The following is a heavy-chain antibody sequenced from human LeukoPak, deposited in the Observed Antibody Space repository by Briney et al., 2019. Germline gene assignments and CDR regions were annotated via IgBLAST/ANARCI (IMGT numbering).Heavy chain of an antibody. CDR2: INPNSGGT. CDR1: GYTFTGYY. D-gene: IGHD3-16*02. Sequence: ASVKVSCKASGYTFTGYYMHWVRQAPGQGLEWMGWINPNSGGTNYAQKLQGRVTMTTDTSTSTAYMELRSLRSDDTAVYYCARDLYTFGGVIPRAGAFDIWGQGTMVTVSS. CDR3: ARDLYTFGGVIPRAGAFDI. J-gene: IGHJ3*02. V-gene: IGHV1-2*02.